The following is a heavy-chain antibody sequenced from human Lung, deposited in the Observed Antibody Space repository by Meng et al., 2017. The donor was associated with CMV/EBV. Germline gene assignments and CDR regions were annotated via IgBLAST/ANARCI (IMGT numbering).Heavy chain of an antibody. CDR1: GYTFTNYV. CDR2: INTGSGST. D-gene: IGHD1-26*01. J-gene: IGHJ3*02. V-gene: IGHV1-46*01. CDR3: ARDTSGSYYGDFDI. Sequence: SVXVSXKASGYTFTNYVMHWVRQGPGQGLEWMGVINTGSGSTHYAQKVQGRVSMTRDTSTSTVYMEVSRLRSADTAVYCCARDTSGSYYGDFDIWGRGTMVTVSS.